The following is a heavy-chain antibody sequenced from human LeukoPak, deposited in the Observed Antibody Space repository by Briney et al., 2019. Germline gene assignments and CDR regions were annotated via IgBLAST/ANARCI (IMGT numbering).Heavy chain of an antibody. CDR2: ISGNGGRT. CDR3: AKDSITIFGVVIGPNDY. CDR1: GFTFSSYA. Sequence: GGSLRLSCAASGFTFSSYAMSWVRQAPGKGLEWVSAISGNGGRTYYADSVKGRFTISRDNSKNTLYLQMNSLTAEDTAVYYCAKDSITIFGVVIGPNDYWGQGTLVTVSS. D-gene: IGHD3-3*01. J-gene: IGHJ4*02. V-gene: IGHV3-23*01.